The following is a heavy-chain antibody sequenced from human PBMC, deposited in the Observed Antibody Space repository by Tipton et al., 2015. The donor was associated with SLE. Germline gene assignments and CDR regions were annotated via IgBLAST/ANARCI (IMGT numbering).Heavy chain of an antibody. Sequence: TLSLTCTVSGGSISSYYRSWIRQPAGKGLEWIGRIYTSGSTNYNPSLKSRVTMSVDTSKNQFSLKLSSVTAADTAVYYCARDRDDSSGSLFDPWGQGTLVTVSS. CDR1: GGSISSYY. CDR2: IYTSGST. V-gene: IGHV4-4*07. CDR3: ARDRDDSSGSLFDP. D-gene: IGHD3-22*01. J-gene: IGHJ5*02.